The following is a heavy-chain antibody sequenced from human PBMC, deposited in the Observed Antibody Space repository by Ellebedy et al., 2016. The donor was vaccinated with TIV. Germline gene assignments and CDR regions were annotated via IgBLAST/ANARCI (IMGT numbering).Heavy chain of an antibody. CDR1: GGTFSSYA. CDR2: IIPILGIA. V-gene: IGHV1-69*04. CDR3: ARDDSRPGNGFDI. D-gene: IGHD1-1*01. Sequence: ASVKVSCKASGGTFSSYAISWVRQAPGQGLEWMGRIIPILGIANYAQKFQGRVTITADKSTSTAYMELSSLRSEDTAVYYCARDDSRPGNGFDIWGLGTMVTVSS. J-gene: IGHJ3*02.